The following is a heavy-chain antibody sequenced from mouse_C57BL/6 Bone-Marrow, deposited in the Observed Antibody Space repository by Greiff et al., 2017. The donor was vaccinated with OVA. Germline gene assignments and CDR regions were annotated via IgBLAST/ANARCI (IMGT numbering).Heavy chain of an antibody. Sequence: VKLQESGAELVKPGASVKISCKASGYAFSSYWMNWVKQRPGKGLEWIGQIYPGDGDTNYNGKFKGKATLTADKSSSTAYMQLSSLTSEDSAVYFCASGYSNYEWYCDVWGTGTTVTVSS. D-gene: IGHD2-5*01. CDR3: ASGYSNYEWYCDV. J-gene: IGHJ1*03. CDR2: IYPGDGDT. CDR1: GYAFSSYW. V-gene: IGHV1-80*01.